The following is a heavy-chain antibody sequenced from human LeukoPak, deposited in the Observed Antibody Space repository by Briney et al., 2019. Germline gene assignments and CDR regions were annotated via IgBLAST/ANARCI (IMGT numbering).Heavy chain of an antibody. J-gene: IGHJ3*02. Sequence: GGSLRLSCAASGFTFSSYGMSWVRQAPGQGLEWMGWISAYNGNTNYEQKLQGRVTMTTDTSTSTAYMELRSLRSDDTAVYYCASLKNSYDSSGYLVTDAFDIWGQGTMVTVSS. CDR1: GFTFSSYG. CDR2: ISAYNGNT. D-gene: IGHD3-22*01. V-gene: IGHV1-18*01. CDR3: ASLKNSYDSSGYLVTDAFDI.